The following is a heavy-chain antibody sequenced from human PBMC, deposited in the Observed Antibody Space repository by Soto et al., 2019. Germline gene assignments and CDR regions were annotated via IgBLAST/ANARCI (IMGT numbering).Heavy chain of an antibody. J-gene: IGHJ6*02. CDR1: GFIFSSYG. Sequence: PGGSLRLSCAASGFIFSSYGIHWVRQAPGKGLEWVAVISHDGSKTNYADSVKGRFTISRDNSKDTVYLQMNSLRAEDTAVYYCAKDTYYYSSSGYYSGLDVWGQGTTVTVSS. V-gene: IGHV3-30*18. D-gene: IGHD3-22*01. CDR2: ISHDGSKT. CDR3: AKDTYYYSSSGYYSGLDV.